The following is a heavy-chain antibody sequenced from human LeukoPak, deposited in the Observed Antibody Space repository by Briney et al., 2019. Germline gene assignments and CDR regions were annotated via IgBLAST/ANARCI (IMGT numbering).Heavy chain of an antibody. CDR3: ARALDGSWPDY. J-gene: IGHJ4*02. V-gene: IGHV3-66*02. CDR1: GFTVSSNY. D-gene: IGHD6-13*01. CDR2: IYSGGST. Sequence: PGGSLRLSCAASGFTVSSNYTSWVRQAPGKGLEWVSVIYSGGSTYYADSVKGRFTISRDNSKNTLYLQMNSLRAEDTAVYYCARALDGSWPDYWGQGTLVTVSS.